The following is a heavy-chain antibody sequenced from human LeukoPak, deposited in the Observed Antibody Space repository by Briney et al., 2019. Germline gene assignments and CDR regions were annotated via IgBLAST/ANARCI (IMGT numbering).Heavy chain of an antibody. D-gene: IGHD7-27*01. V-gene: IGHV1-24*01. J-gene: IGHJ4*02. CDR3: ATFQSLGRHGTLFDY. CDR1: GYTLTELS. CDR2: FDPEDGET. Sequence: ASVQVSCKVSGYTLTELSMHWVRPAPGKGLEWMGGFDPEDGETIYAQKFQGRVTMTEDTSTDTAYMELSSLRSEDTAVYYCATFQSLGRHGTLFDYWGQGTLVTVSS.